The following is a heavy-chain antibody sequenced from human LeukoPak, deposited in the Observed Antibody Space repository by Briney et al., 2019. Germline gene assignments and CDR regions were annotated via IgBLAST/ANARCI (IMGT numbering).Heavy chain of an antibody. CDR1: GGSISSSSYY. J-gene: IGHJ4*02. V-gene: IGHV4-39*01. CDR3: ARMGENGGYTTTFDY. Sequence: PSETLFLTCTVSGGSISSSSYYWGWIRQPPGKGLEWIGSIYYSGSTYYNPSLKSRVTISVDTSKNQFSLKLSSVTAADTAVYYCARMGENGGYTTTFDYWGQGTLVIVSS. D-gene: IGHD4-23*01. CDR2: IYYSGST.